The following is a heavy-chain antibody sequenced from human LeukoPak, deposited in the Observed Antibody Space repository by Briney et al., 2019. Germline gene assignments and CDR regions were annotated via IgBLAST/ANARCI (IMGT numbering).Heavy chain of an antibody. J-gene: IGHJ4*02. Sequence: PSETLSLTCTVSGGSISSSTYYWGWIRQPPGKGLEWIGSIYYSGNTYYNPSLKSRVTISVDTSKNQFSLKLSSVPAADTAIYYCARYYYGSGSYSFDYWGQGTLVTVSS. CDR1: GGSISSSTYY. CDR3: ARYYYGSGSYSFDY. D-gene: IGHD3-10*01. CDR2: IYYSGNT. V-gene: IGHV4-39*01.